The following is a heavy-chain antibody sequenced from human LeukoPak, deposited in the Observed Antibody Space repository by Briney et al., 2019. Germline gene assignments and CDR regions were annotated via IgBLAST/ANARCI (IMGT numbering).Heavy chain of an antibody. Sequence: PGGSLRLSCATSGFTFDKYFIHWVRQAPGKGLDWVSSISGTSTYIDYADSVKGRFTISRDNAKNSLYLQMDSLRVEDTAVYYCVRAHQLRDPRCWGQGTLGIVSS. D-gene: IGHD5-24*01. CDR3: VRAHQLRDPRC. CDR1: GFTFDKYF. J-gene: IGHJ4*02. CDR2: ISGTSTYI. V-gene: IGHV3-21*01.